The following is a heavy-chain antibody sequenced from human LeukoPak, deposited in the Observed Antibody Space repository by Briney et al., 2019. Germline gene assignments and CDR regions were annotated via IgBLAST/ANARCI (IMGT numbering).Heavy chain of an antibody. CDR3: ARHSVGATIFDY. Sequence: PSETLSLTCTVSGGSISSGGYYWSWIRQPPGKGLEWIGYIYHSGSTYYNPSLKSRVTISVDRSKNQFSLKLSSVTAADTAVYYCARHSVGATIFDYWGQGTLVTVSS. D-gene: IGHD1-26*01. CDR1: GGSISSGGYY. J-gene: IGHJ4*02. V-gene: IGHV4-30-2*01. CDR2: IYHSGST.